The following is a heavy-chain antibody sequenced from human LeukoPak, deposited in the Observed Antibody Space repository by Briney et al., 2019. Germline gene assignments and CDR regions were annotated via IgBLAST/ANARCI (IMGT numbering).Heavy chain of an antibody. J-gene: IGHJ6*03. CDR2: IKQDGSEK. Sequence: GGSLRLSCAASGFTFSSYWMSWVRQARGKGLEWAANIKQDGSEKYYVDSVKGRFTISRDNAKNSLYLQMNSLRAEDTAVYYCARGSSYYDFWSGYYLPGYYYYMDVWGKGTTVTVSS. CDR3: ARGSSYYDFWSGYYLPGYYYYMDV. D-gene: IGHD3-3*01. CDR1: GFTFSSYW. V-gene: IGHV3-7*01.